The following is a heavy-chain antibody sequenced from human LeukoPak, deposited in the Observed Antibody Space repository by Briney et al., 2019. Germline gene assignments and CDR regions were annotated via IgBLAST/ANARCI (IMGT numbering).Heavy chain of an antibody. J-gene: IGHJ5*02. Sequence: ASVKVSCKASGYTFTSYGIRWVRQAPGQGLECMGWISAYNGNTNYAQKLQGRVTMTTDTSTSTAYMELRRLRSDDTAVYYCARRTYYYYDSSGYYPRFDPWGQGTLVTVSS. CDR1: GYTFTSYG. V-gene: IGHV1-18*01. CDR3: ARRTYYYYDSSGYYPRFDP. CDR2: ISAYNGNT. D-gene: IGHD3-22*01.